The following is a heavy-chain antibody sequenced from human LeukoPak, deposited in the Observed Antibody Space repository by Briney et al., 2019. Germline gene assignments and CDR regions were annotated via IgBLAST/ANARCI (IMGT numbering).Heavy chain of an antibody. CDR2: IYHSGST. J-gene: IGHJ4*02. D-gene: IGHD4-23*01. CDR3: VRVDNGGNYFDY. Sequence: PSETLSLTCTVSGYSISSGYYWGWIRQPPGKGLEWIGSIYHSGSTYCNPSLKSRLTISADTSKNQFSLRLSSVTAADTAVYYCVRVDNGGNYFDYWGQGTLVTVSS. CDR1: GYSISSGYY. V-gene: IGHV4-38-2*02.